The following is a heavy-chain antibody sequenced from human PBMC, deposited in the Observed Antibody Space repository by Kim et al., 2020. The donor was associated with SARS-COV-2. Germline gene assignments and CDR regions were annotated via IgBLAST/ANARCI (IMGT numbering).Heavy chain of an antibody. CDR2: SGNT. D-gene: IGHD3-22*01. V-gene: IGHV3-23*01. J-gene: IGHJ4*02. Sequence: SGNTNYADSLKGRFTISRDNSKNTLYLQMNRLRAEDTAVYYCAKTQGYCDYWGQGTLLTVSS. CDR3: AKTQGYCDY.